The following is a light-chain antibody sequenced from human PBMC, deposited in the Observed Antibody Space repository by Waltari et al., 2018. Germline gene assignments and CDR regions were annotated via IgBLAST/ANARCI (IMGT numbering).Light chain of an antibody. J-gene: IGLJ2*01. V-gene: IGLV3-1*01. CDR3: QAWDSGSGI. CDR1: KLGAKF. CDR2: QDN. Sequence: SYDLTQPPSVSVSSGQTASITCSGDKLGAKFVCWYQQKPGQSPVLVIYQDNKRPSGIPERFSGSNSGNTATLTISETQAMDEADYYCQAWDSGSGIFGGGTKVTVL.